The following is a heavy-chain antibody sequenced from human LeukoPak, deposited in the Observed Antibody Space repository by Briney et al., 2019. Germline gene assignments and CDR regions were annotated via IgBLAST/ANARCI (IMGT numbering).Heavy chain of an antibody. CDR2: ISGSGGST. CDR3: ARHKRSGSSNYYYYYGMDV. Sequence: GGSLRLSCAASGFTFSSYAMSWVRQAPGKGLEWVSAISGSGGSTYYADSVKGRFTISRDNSKNTLYLQMNSLRAEDTAVYYCARHKRSGSSNYYYYYGMDVWGQGTTVTVSS. V-gene: IGHV3-23*01. D-gene: IGHD1-26*01. J-gene: IGHJ6*02. CDR1: GFTFSSYA.